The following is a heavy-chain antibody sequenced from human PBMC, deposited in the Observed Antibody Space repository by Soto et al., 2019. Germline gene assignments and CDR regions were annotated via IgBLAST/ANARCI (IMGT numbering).Heavy chain of an antibody. V-gene: IGHV1-69*02. Sequence: QVQLVQSGAEVKKPGSSVKVSCKASGGTFSSYTISWVRQAPGQGLEWMGRIIPILGIANYAQKFQGRVTITADKSTSTAYMELSRLRSEDTAVYYCAILVAPEALDVWGQGTTVTVSS. CDR2: IIPILGIA. CDR3: AILVAPEALDV. J-gene: IGHJ6*02. D-gene: IGHD5-12*01. CDR1: GGTFSSYT.